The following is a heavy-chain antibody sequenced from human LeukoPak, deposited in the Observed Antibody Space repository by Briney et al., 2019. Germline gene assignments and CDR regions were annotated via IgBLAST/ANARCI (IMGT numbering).Heavy chain of an antibody. J-gene: IGHJ3*02. CDR3: AKDRSAYYGSGSLGTFTI. Sequence: GGSLRLSCAASGFTFGSYAMSWVRQAPGKGLEWVSGVSGSGGSTFYADSVQGRFTISRDNFKNTLYLQMNSLRAEDTAVLYCAKDRSAYYGSGSLGTFTIWGQGTMVTVSS. CDR1: GFTFGSYA. CDR2: VSGSGGST. D-gene: IGHD3-10*01. V-gene: IGHV3-23*01.